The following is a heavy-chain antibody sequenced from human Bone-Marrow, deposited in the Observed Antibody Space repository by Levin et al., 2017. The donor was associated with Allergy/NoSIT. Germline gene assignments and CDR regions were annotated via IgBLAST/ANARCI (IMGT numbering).Heavy chain of an antibody. Sequence: PSETLSLTCTVSGGSISSSSYYWGWIRQPPGKGLEWIGSIYYSGSTYYNPSLKSRVTISVDTSKNQFSLKLSSVTAADTAVYYCARILGTGDDYWGQGTLVTVSS. CDR1: GGSISSSSYY. D-gene: IGHD2-15*01. V-gene: IGHV4-39*01. CDR3: ARILGTGDDY. J-gene: IGHJ4*02. CDR2: IYYSGST.